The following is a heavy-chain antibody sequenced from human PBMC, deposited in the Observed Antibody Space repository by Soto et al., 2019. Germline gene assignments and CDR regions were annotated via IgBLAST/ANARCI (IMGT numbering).Heavy chain of an antibody. D-gene: IGHD6-13*01. CDR3: TSGYSSSWYPDWFDP. CDR2: IRSKAYGGTT. CDR1: GFTFGDYA. J-gene: IGHJ5*02. Sequence: GGPLRLSCTASGFTFGDYAMSWFRQAPGKGLEWVGFIRSKAYGGTTEYAASVKGRFTISRDDSKSIAYLQMNSLKTEDTAVYYCTSGYSSSWYPDWFDPWGQGTLVTVSS. V-gene: IGHV3-49*03.